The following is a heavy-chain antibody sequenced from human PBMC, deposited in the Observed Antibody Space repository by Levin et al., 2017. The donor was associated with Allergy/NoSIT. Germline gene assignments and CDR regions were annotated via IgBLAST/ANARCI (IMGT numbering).Heavy chain of an antibody. D-gene: IGHD3-10*01. CDR1: GFTVSSNY. Sequence: GGSLRLSCAASGFTVSSNYMSWVRQAPGKGLEWVSLIYRGGTTYYADSVKGRFTISRDNSNNTLYLQMNSLRAEDTAVYYCARRYYGLGTYYMDVWGKVTTVTVAS. CDR3: ARRYYGLGTYYMDV. V-gene: IGHV3-66*01. J-gene: IGHJ6*03. CDR2: IYRGGTT.